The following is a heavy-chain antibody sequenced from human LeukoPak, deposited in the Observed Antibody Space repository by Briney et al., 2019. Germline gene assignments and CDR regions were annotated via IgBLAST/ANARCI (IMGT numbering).Heavy chain of an antibody. CDR1: GFTFSSYS. D-gene: IGHD3-22*01. CDR2: ISSSSSYI. V-gene: IGHV3-21*01. Sequence: AGGSLRLSSAASGFTFSSYSMNWGRPAPGKGLEWVSSISSSSSYIYYAHPVKGRFTIPRDNPKNPLYLQMNSLTAEETAVYYCARDSYYYDSSGRIQDLDYWGQGTLVTVSS. J-gene: IGHJ4*02. CDR3: ARDSYYYDSSGRIQDLDY.